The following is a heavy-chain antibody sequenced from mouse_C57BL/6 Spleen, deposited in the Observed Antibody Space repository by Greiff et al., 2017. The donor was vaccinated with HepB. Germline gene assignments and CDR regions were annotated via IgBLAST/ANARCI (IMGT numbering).Heavy chain of an antibody. D-gene: IGHD2-4*01. J-gene: IGHJ2*01. CDR1: GYTFTSYW. Sequence: QVQLQQPGAELVRPGSSVKLSCKASGYTFTSYWMHWVKQRPIQGLEWIGNIDPSDSETHYNQKFKDKATLTVDKSSSTAYMQLSSLTSEDSAVYYCARGLRRRAGFGYFDYWGQGTTLTVSS. CDR3: ARGLRRRAGFGYFDY. CDR2: IDPSDSET. V-gene: IGHV1-52*01.